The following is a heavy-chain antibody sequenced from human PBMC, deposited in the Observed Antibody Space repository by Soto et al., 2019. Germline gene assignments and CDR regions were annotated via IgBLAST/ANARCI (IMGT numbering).Heavy chain of an antibody. CDR2: ISYDGSNK. CDR3: ARDLTYGSGSDYFDY. D-gene: IGHD3-10*01. J-gene: IGHJ4*02. V-gene: IGHV3-30-3*01. CDR1: GFTFSSYA. Sequence: GGSLRLSCAASGFTFSSYAMHWVRQAPGKGLEWVAVISYDGSNKYYADSVKGRFTISRDNSKNTLYLQMNSLRAEDTAVYYCARDLTYGSGSDYFDYWGQGTLVTVSS.